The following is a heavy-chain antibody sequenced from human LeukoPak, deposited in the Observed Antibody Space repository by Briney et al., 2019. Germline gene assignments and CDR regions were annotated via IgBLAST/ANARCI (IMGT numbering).Heavy chain of an antibody. D-gene: IGHD6-13*01. J-gene: IGHJ4*02. CDR2: IGGSGGST. Sequence: GGSLRLSCAASGFTFSSYAMSWVRQAPGKGLEWVSAIGGSGGSTYYADSVKGRFTISRDNSKNTLYLQMNSLRAEDTAVYYCAKGSGYSSSWYYPDYWGQGTLVTVSS. V-gene: IGHV3-23*01. CDR1: GFTFSSYA. CDR3: AKGSGYSSSWYYPDY.